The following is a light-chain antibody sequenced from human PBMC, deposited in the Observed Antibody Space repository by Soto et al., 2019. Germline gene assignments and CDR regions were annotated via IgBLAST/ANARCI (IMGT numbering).Light chain of an antibody. Sequence: EIVLTQSPATLSASAGERATLSCRASQSVGNNFAWYQQKPGQAPRLLIFATSTRATGVPARFSGSGSGTEFTLTISSLQSEDFAVYYCQQYGDWPLTFGGGAKVEIE. V-gene: IGKV3-15*01. CDR3: QQYGDWPLT. CDR2: ATS. CDR1: QSVGNN. J-gene: IGKJ4*01.